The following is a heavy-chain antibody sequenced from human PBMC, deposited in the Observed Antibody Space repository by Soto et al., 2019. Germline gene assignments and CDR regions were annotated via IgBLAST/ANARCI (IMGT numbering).Heavy chain of an antibody. V-gene: IGHV3-30*18. J-gene: IGHJ4*02. D-gene: IGHD6-6*01. CDR2: ISYNGDKT. CDR3: AKDRIRGTSYFDS. Sequence: QVQLLESGGGVVQPGRSLRLSCAASGFSFNTYGMHWVRQAPGKGLEWVAVISYNGDKTFYADSVKGRFTISRDNSQSTLYLQMNSLRPEDTAVYYCAKDRIRGTSYFDSWGQGTLVTFSS. CDR1: GFSFNTYG.